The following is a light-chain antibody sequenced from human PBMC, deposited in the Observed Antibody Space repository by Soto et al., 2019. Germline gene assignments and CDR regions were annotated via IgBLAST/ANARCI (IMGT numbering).Light chain of an antibody. J-gene: IGKJ5*01. CDR1: QSISSW. V-gene: IGKV1-5*03. Sequence: DIQMTQSPSTLSASVGDRVTITCRASQSISSWLAWYQQKPGKPPNLLIYKASNLESGVPSRFSGSGSGTEFTLTISSLQADDFTTYYCQQYHRYPVTFGQGTRLEIK. CDR2: KAS. CDR3: QQYHRYPVT.